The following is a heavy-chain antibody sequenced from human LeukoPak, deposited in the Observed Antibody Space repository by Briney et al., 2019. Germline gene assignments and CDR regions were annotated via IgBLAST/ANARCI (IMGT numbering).Heavy chain of an antibody. CDR3: ASFLAGYYYDSSGFLGIGIDY. D-gene: IGHD3-22*01. Sequence: SETLSLTCTVSGGSISSGSYYWSWIRQPAGKGLEWIGRIYTSGSTNYNPSLKSRVTISVDTSKNQFSLKLSSVTAADTAVYYCASFLAGYYYDSSGFLGIGIDYSRQGTLVTVSS. J-gene: IGHJ4*02. CDR2: IYTSGST. CDR1: GGSISSGSYY. V-gene: IGHV4-61*02.